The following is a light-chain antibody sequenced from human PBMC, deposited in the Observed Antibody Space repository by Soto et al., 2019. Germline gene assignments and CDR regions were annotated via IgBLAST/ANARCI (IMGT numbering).Light chain of an antibody. CDR2: GAS. V-gene: IGKV3-20*01. CDR3: HQYGTSPRT. Sequence: EIVLTESPSTLSLSPGERATLSCRASQSVSSYLAWYQQKPGQAPRLLIYGASSRATGIPDRFSGSGSGTDFTLSINRLEPEDFAVYFCHQYGTSPRTFGQGTKV. J-gene: IGKJ1*01. CDR1: QSVSSY.